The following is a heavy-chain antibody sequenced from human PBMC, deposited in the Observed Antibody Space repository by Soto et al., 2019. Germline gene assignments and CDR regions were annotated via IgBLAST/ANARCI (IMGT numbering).Heavy chain of an antibody. CDR1: GFTFSDYY. D-gene: IGHD5-18*01. V-gene: IGHV3-11*01. CDR3: ASMAKGRQLWYGYYYMDV. CDR2: ISSSGSTI. J-gene: IGHJ6*03. Sequence: GGSLRLSCAASGFTFSDYYMSWIRQAPGKGLEWVSYISSSGSTIYYADSVKGRFTISRDNAKNSLYLQMNSLRAEDTAVYYCASMAKGRQLWYGYYYMDVWGKGTTVTVSS.